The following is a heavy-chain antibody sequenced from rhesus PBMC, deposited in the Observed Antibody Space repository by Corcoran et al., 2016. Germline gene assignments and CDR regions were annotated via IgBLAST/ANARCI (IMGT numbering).Heavy chain of an antibody. CDR3: ARDGSMNTVTTPYDY. CDR1: GGSISDDYY. Sequence: QVQLQESGPGLVKPSETLSLTCAVSGGSISDDYYWSWIRQPPGKGLEWIGYIYGSGGGTNYNPSLKKRVTITIDTAKNQFALKRSSVTAADTAVYYCARDGSMNTVTTPYDYWGQGVLVTVSS. D-gene: IGHD4-23*01. J-gene: IGHJ4*01. CDR2: IYGSGGGT. V-gene: IGHV4-106*01.